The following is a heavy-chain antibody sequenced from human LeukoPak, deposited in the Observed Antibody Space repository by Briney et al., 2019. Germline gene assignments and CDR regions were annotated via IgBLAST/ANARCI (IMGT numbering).Heavy chain of an antibody. CDR2: ISYDGSNK. CDR3: ARAYGEAVAGTDYFDY. D-gene: IGHD6-19*01. J-gene: IGHJ4*02. V-gene: IGHV3-30-3*01. Sequence: PGGSLRLSCAASGFTFSGSAMHWVRQAPGKGLEWVAVISYDGSNKYYADSVKGRFTISRDNSKNTLYLQMNSLRAEDTAVYYCARAYGEAVAGTDYFDYWGQGTLVTVSS. CDR1: GFTFSGSA.